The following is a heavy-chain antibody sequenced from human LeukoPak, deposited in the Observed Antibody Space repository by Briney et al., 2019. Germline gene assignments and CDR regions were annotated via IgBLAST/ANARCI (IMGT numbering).Heavy chain of an antibody. J-gene: IGHJ2*01. V-gene: IGHV3-7*01. D-gene: IGHD4/OR15-4a*01. CDR2: IKQDGSET. CDR3: ARLTNRYFDL. CDR1: GFTFSVYW. Sequence: GGSLRLSCAASGFTFSVYWMSWVRQAPGKGLEWVANIKQDGSETHYVASVKGRFTISRDNAKSSLYLQMSSLRGDDTAVYYCARLTNRYFDLWGRGTLVSASS.